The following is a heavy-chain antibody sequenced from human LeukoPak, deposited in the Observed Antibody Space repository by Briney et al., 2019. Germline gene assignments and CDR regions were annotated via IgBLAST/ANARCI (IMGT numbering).Heavy chain of an antibody. J-gene: IGHJ4*02. CDR3: ARELGGYYFDY. Sequence: GGSLRLSCAASGFTFSSYAMHWVRQAPGKGLEWVAVISYDGSNKYYADSVKGRFTISRDNSKNTLYLQMNSLRAEGTAVYYCARELGGYYFDYWGQGTLVTVSS. V-gene: IGHV3-30*04. CDR2: ISYDGSNK. CDR1: GFTFSSYA. D-gene: IGHD3-16*01.